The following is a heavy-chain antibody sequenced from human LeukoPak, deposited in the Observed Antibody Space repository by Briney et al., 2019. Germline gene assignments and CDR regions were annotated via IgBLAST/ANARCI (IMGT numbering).Heavy chain of an antibody. D-gene: IGHD2-2*01. V-gene: IGHV1-46*01. CDR3: ASDTVPAAMGYYYYYMDV. Sequence: ASVKVSCKASGYTFTGYYMHWVRQAPGQGLEWRGIINPSGGSTSYAQKFQGRVTMTRDMSTSTVYMELSSLRSEDTAVYYCASDTVPAAMGYYYYYMDVWGKGTTVTVSS. CDR2: INPSGGST. J-gene: IGHJ6*03. CDR1: GYTFTGYY.